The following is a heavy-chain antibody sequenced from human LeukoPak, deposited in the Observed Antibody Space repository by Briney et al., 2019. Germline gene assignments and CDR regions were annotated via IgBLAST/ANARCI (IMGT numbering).Heavy chain of an antibody. CDR3: ARVYYYDSSGYYSAFDI. Sequence: ASVKVSCKASGNTFTSYFLHWVREAPGQGLEWMGIINPSSGATTYAQKFQGRVTMTRDMSTSTVYMELSRLRSDDTAVYYCARVYYYDSSGYYSAFDIWGQGTMVTVSS. D-gene: IGHD3-22*01. CDR2: INPSSGAT. CDR1: GNTFTSYF. V-gene: IGHV1-46*01. J-gene: IGHJ3*02.